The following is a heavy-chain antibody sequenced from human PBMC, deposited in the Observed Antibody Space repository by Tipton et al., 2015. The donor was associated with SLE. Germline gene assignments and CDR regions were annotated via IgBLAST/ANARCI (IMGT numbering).Heavy chain of an antibody. Sequence: TLSLTCAVSGGSISSSNWWSWVRQPPGKGLEWIGEIYHSGSTNYNPSLKSRLTISVDTSKNQFSLKLSSVTAADTAVYYCARQVTNRWHVVWFDPWGQGTLVTVSS. J-gene: IGHJ5*02. CDR3: ARQVTNRWHVVWFDP. CDR2: IYHSGST. V-gene: IGHV4-4*02. CDR1: GGSISSSNW. D-gene: IGHD2-15*01.